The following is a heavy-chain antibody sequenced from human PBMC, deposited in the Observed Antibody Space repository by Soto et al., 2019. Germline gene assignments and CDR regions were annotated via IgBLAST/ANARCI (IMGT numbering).Heavy chain of an antibody. D-gene: IGHD6-19*01. V-gene: IGHV1-18*01. CDR3: ASVRNSGWYDAFDI. CDR2: ISAYNGNT. Sequence: ASVKVSCKASGYTFTSYGISWVRQAPGQGLERMGWISAYNGNTNYAQKLQARVTMTTDTSTSTAYMEPRSLRSDDTAVYYCASVRNSGWYDAFDIWGQGTMVTVSS. J-gene: IGHJ3*02. CDR1: GYTFTSYG.